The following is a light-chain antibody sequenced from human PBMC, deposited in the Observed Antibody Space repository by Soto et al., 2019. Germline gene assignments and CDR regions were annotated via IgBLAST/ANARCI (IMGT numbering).Light chain of an antibody. V-gene: IGKV1-39*01. Sequence: DIDMTQSPSSLSASVGDRVTITCRASQSIPGYLNWYQQKPGKAPKLLIFAASRVQSGVPSRFSGRGSGTDFTLTISGLRPEDFATYYCQQTYSSLTWTFGQGTKVDIK. CDR3: QQTYSSLTWT. CDR1: QSIPGY. CDR2: AAS. J-gene: IGKJ1*01.